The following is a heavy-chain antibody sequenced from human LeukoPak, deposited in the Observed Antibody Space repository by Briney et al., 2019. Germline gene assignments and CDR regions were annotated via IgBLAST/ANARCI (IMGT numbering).Heavy chain of an antibody. D-gene: IGHD1-26*01. Sequence: ASVKVSCKASGYTFTSYGISWVRQAPGQGLEWMGWISAYNGNTNYAQKLQGRVTMTTDTSTSTAYMELRSLRSDATAVYYCARDPERNSGSSHFDYWGQGTLVTVSS. J-gene: IGHJ4*02. CDR3: ARDPERNSGSSHFDY. CDR1: GYTFTSYG. CDR2: ISAYNGNT. V-gene: IGHV1-18*01.